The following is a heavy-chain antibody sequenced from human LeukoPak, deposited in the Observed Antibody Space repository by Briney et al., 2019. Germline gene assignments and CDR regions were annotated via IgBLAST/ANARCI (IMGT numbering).Heavy chain of an antibody. V-gene: IGHV1-69*04. CDR3: ARVGMGFSVRFLEWLSPYFDY. Sequence: SVKVSCKASGGTFSSYAISWVRQAPGQGLEWMGRIITILGIANYAQKFQGRVTMTTDTSTSTAYMELRSLRSDDTAVYYCARVGMGFSVRFLEWLSPYFDYWGQGTLVTVSS. CDR1: GGTFSSYA. D-gene: IGHD3-3*01. CDR2: IITILGIA. J-gene: IGHJ4*02.